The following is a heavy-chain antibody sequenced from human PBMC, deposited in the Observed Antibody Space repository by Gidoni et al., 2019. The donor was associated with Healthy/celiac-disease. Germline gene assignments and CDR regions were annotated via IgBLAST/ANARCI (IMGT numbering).Heavy chain of an antibody. J-gene: IGHJ2*01. V-gene: IGHV4-34*01. D-gene: IGHD6-19*01. CDR1: GGSFSGYY. Sequence: QVQLQQWGAGLLKPSETLSLPCAVYGGSFSGYYWSWIRQPPGKGLEWIGEINHSGSTNDNPSLKSRVTISVDTSKNQFSLKLSSVTAADTAVYYCARVPYGSSGWYPQTYFDLWGRGTLVTVSS. CDR3: ARVPYGSSGWYPQTYFDL. CDR2: INHSGST.